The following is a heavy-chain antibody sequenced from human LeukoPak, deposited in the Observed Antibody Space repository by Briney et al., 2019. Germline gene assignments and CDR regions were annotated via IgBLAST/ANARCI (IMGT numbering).Heavy chain of an antibody. V-gene: IGHV1-69*13. CDR3: AREIQGGYAHFDY. J-gene: IGHJ4*02. Sequence: ASVKVSCKASGGTFSSYAISWVRQAPGQGLEWMGGIIPIFGTANCAQKFQGRVTITADESTSTAYMELSSLRSEDTAVYYCAREIQGGYAHFDYWGQGTLVTVSS. CDR1: GGTFSSYA. CDR2: IIPIFGTA. D-gene: IGHD5-12*01.